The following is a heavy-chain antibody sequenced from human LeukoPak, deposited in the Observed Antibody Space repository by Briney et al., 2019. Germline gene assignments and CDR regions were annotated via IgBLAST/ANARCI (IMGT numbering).Heavy chain of an antibody. V-gene: IGHV3-23*01. D-gene: IGHD6-19*01. CDR1: GFTFSSYA. CDR3: AKDRYSGWYGLDY. Sequence: GGSLRLSCAASGFTFSSYAMSWVRQAPGKGVEWVSAICGSGGSTYYADSVKGRFTISRDNSKNTRYLQMNSLRAEDTAVYYCAKDRYSGWYGLDYWGQGTLVTVSS. CDR2: ICGSGGST. J-gene: IGHJ4*02.